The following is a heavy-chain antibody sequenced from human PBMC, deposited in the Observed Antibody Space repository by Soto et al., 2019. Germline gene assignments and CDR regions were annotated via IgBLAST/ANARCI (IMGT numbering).Heavy chain of an antibody. J-gene: IGHJ4*02. V-gene: IGHV1-8*01. CDR2: MKPNSGNT. D-gene: IGHD6-6*01. CDR1: GYTFTRYD. Sequence: ASVKVSCMSSGYTFTRYDINWVRQATGQGLEWMGWMKPNSGNTGYAQKFHGRVTMTRNTSISTVYMALRSLRSEYTAVYYCARASGIAARPSYWGQGTLVTVSS. CDR3: ARASGIAARPSY.